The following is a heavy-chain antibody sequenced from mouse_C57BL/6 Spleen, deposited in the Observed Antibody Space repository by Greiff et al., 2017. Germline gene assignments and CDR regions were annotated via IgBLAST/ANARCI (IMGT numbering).Heavy chain of an antibody. Sequence: EVQLQQSGPELVKPGASVKISCKASGYTFTDYYMNWVKQSHGKSLEWIGDINPNNGGTSYNQKFKGKATLTVDKSSSTAYMELRSLTSEDSAVYYCARDYSNPGAMDYWGQGTSVTVSS. CDR2: INPNNGGT. D-gene: IGHD2-5*01. CDR1: GYTFTDYY. J-gene: IGHJ4*01. V-gene: IGHV1-26*01. CDR3: ARDYSNPGAMDY.